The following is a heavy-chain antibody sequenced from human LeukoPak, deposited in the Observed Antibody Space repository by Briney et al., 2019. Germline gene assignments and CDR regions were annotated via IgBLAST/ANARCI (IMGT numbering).Heavy chain of an antibody. D-gene: IGHD2-15*01. CDR3: ARGEECGGSCYPLPDY. J-gene: IGHJ4*02. Sequence: QSGGSLRLSCAASGFTFSSYEMNWVRQAPGKGLEWVSYISSSGSTIYYADSVKGRFTISRDNSKNTLYLQMNSLRAEDTAVYYCARGEECGGSCYPLPDYWGQGTLVTVSS. V-gene: IGHV3-48*03. CDR1: GFTFSSYE. CDR2: ISSSGSTI.